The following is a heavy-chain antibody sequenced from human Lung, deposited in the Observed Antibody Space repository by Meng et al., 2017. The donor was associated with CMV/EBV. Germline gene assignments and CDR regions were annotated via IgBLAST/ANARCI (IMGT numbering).Heavy chain of an antibody. J-gene: IGHJ6*01. D-gene: IGHD5-18*01. Sequence: LSCAASGFPCPLFLLLLVRQAPGKGLEWVASIHQDGSESFYVASVRGRFTISRDNAKNSLYVQMSSLRAEDTAVYYCARELGGYSHGKNSGYHQYGMD. CDR2: IHQDGSES. CDR3: ARELGGYSHGKNSGYHQYGMD. V-gene: IGHV3-7*01. CDR1: GFPCPLFL.